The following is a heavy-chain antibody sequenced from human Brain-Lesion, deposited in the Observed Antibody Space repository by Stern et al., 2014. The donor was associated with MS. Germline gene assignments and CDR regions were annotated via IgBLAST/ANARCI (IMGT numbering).Heavy chain of an antibody. D-gene: IGHD2-2*01. V-gene: IGHV4-61*02. CDR1: GGSISSGGYY. Sequence: QLQLQESGPGLVKPSQTLSLSCTVSGGSISSGGYYWSWIRQPAGKGLEWIGRIFNSGSTSYNPSLKSPGTLSKDTSKNQFPLRLNSMTAADTAVYYCARGRVVPGFQYYATDVWGQGTTVIVSS. J-gene: IGHJ6*02. CDR3: ARGRVVPGFQYYATDV. CDR2: IFNSGST.